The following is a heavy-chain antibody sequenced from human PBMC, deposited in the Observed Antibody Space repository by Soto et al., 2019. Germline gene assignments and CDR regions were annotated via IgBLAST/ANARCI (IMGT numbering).Heavy chain of an antibody. CDR3: AKAYFVWSSEQPYYFDY. CDR2: ISGSGGRS. CDR1: GFTFSNYA. D-gene: IGHD3-16*01. V-gene: IGHV3-23*01. Sequence: EVQLLASGGGLVQPGGSLSLSCAASGFTFSNYAMTWVRQGPGKGLEWVSGISGSGGRSYYADSVKGRFTFSRDNSKSTLYLQMNSLRAEDTAVYYCAKAYFVWSSEQPYYFDYWGQGTLVTVSS. J-gene: IGHJ4*02.